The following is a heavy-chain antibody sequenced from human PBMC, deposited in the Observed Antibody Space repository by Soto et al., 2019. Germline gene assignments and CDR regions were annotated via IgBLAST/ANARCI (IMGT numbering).Heavy chain of an antibody. CDR1: GFTFSSSA. V-gene: IGHV3-23*01. J-gene: IGHJ5*02. D-gene: IGHD6-19*01. Sequence: EVQLLDSGGGLVQPGGSLRLSCAASGFTFSSSAMSWVRQAPGKGLEWVSAVSGSGRTTYYADSVRGRFTISRDNSKNTLYPQMNSLRAEDTAIYFCARCTVDTIVTSGWCHYLDPWGQGTLVTVSS. CDR2: VSGSGRTT. CDR3: ARCTVDTIVTSGWCHYLDP.